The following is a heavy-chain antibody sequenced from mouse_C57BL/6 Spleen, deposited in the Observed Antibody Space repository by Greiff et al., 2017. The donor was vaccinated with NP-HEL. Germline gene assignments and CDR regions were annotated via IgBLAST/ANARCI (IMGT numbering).Heavy chain of an antibody. CDR3: ARRYGSSLYFDV. CDR2: IYPGDGDT. J-gene: IGHJ1*03. CDR1: GYAFSSSW. Sequence: VQLQQSGPELVKPGASVKISCKASGYAFSSSWMNWVKQRPGKGLEWIGRIYPGDGDTNYNGKFKGKATLTADKSSSTAYMQLSSLTSEDSAVYFCARRYGSSLYFDVWGTGTTVTVSS. D-gene: IGHD1-1*01. V-gene: IGHV1-82*01.